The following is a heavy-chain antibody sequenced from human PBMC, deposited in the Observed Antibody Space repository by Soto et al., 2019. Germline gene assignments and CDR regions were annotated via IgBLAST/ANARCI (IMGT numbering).Heavy chain of an antibody. V-gene: IGHV4-39*01. Sequence: SETLSLTCTVSGGSIISSSYYWGWIRQPPGKGLEWIGSIYYSGSTYYNPSLKSRVTISVDTSKNQFSLKLSSVTAADTAVYYCASYMVRGVIHYYYYYMDVWGKGTTVTVSS. D-gene: IGHD3-10*01. CDR1: GGSIISSSYY. J-gene: IGHJ6*03. CDR3: ASYMVRGVIHYYYYYMDV. CDR2: IYYSGST.